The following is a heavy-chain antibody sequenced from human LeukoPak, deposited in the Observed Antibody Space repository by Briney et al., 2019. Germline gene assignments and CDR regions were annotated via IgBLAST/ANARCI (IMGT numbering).Heavy chain of an antibody. CDR2: IYSGGST. J-gene: IGHJ6*02. V-gene: IGHV3-53*01. Sequence: PGGSLRLSCAASGFTVSSNYMSWVRQAPGKGLEWVSVIYSGGSTYYADSVKGRFTISRDNSKNTLYLQMNSLRAEDTAVYYCARWSGHLAGYSSSWPHYGMDVWGQGTTVTVSS. D-gene: IGHD6-13*01. CDR3: ARWSGHLAGYSSSWPHYGMDV. CDR1: GFTVSSNY.